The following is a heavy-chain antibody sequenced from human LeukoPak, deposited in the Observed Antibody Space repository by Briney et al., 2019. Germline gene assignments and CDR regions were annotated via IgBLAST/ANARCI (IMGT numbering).Heavy chain of an antibody. V-gene: IGHV4-4*07. CDR1: GGSISSYY. Sequence: SETLSLTCTVSGGSISSYYWSWIRQPAGKGLEWIGRIYTSGSTNYNPSLKSRVTMSVDTSKNQFSLKLSSVTAADTAVYYCARQRGEQWLARGWFDPWGQGTLVTVSS. CDR2: IYTSGST. D-gene: IGHD6-19*01. CDR3: ARQRGEQWLARGWFDP. J-gene: IGHJ5*02.